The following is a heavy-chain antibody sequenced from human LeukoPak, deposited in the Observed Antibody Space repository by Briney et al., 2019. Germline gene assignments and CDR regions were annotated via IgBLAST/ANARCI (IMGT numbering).Heavy chain of an antibody. J-gene: IGHJ3*02. V-gene: IGHV5-51*01. CDR1: GYSFTSYW. D-gene: IGHD3-22*01. CDR2: IYPGDSDT. Sequence: GESLKISCKGSGYSFTSYWIGWVRQMPGKGLEWMGIIYPGDSDTRYSPSFQGQVTISADKSISTAYLQWSSLKASDTAMYHCARLYNYYDSSGSKNDAFDIWGQGTMVTVSS. CDR3: ARLYNYYDSSGSKNDAFDI.